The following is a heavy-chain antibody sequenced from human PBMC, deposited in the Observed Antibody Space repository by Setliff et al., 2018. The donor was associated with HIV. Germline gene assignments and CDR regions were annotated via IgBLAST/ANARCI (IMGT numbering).Heavy chain of an antibody. CDR1: GGSISSGSYY. V-gene: IGHV4-61*09. CDR3: AKTVVGDSYALPNDGFDI. Sequence: SETLSLTCSVSGGSISSGSYYWTWIRQPAGKGPEWIGHIYTNGYTNYNPSPKSRATMSVDTSNNRFSLKLSSVTALDTAVYYCAKTVVGDSYALPNDGFDIWGQGTMVTVSS. J-gene: IGHJ3*02. CDR2: IYTNGYT. D-gene: IGHD3-16*01.